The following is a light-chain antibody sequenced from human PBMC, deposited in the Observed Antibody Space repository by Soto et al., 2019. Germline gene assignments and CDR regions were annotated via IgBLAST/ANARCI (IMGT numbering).Light chain of an antibody. CDR2: EGS. CDR1: SSDVGNYNL. V-gene: IGLV2-23*03. J-gene: IGLJ3*02. Sequence: QSVLTQPASVSGSPGLSITISCTGTSSDVGNYNLVSWYQQHPGKAPKHMIYEGSKRPSGVSNRFSGSKSGNTASLTISGVQAEDEADYYCCSYAGSTTFVFGGGTKLTVL. CDR3: CSYAGSTTFV.